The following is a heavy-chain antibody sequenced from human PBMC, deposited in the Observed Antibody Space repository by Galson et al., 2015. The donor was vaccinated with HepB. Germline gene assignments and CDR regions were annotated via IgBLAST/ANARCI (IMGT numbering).Heavy chain of an antibody. CDR2: ISYDGSNK. Sequence: SLRLSCAASGFTFSSYAMHWVRQAPGKGLEWVAVISYDGSNKYYADSVKGRFTISRDNSKNTLYLQMNSLRAEDTAVYYCARALYTVWNSGYFDLWGRGTLVTVSS. V-gene: IGHV3-30*04. CDR1: GFTFSSYA. D-gene: IGHD1/OR15-1a*01. CDR3: ARALYTVWNSGYFDL. J-gene: IGHJ2*01.